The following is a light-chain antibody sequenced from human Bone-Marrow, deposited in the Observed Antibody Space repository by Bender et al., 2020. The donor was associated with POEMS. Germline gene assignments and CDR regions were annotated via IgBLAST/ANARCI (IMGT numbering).Light chain of an antibody. CDR2: YDN. Sequence: QSVLTQPPSASGNPGQRVTIACSGSSSNIGINTVNWYQQVPGMAPKLLIYYDNRRPSGVPDRFSASKSATSASLAITGLQAGDEADYYCQAYDSSLSGVVFGGGTKVTLL. CDR3: QAYDSSLSGVV. J-gene: IGLJ2*01. CDR1: SSNIGINT. V-gene: IGLV1-44*01.